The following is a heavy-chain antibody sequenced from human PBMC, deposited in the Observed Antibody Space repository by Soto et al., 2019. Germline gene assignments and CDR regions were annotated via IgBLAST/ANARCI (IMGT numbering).Heavy chain of an antibody. CDR1: GYTFTGYY. CDR2: ISVYNGNT. CDR3: ARAHHYYDSSGYYAY. J-gene: IGHJ4*02. D-gene: IGHD3-22*01. V-gene: IGHV1-18*04. Sequence: GASVKVSWKASGYTFTGYYMHWVRQAPGQGLEWMGWISVYNGNTNYAQKLQGRVTMTTDTSTSTAYMELRSLRSDDTAVYYCARAHHYYDSSGYYAYWGQGTLVTVSS.